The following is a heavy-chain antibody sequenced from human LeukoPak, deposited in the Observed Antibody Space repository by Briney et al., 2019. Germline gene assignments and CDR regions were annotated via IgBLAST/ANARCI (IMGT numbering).Heavy chain of an antibody. CDR2: ISTSGRAI. CDR1: GFAFSTYA. D-gene: IGHD2-2*01. V-gene: IGHV3-23*01. J-gene: IGHJ5*02. Sequence: GGSLRLSCAASGFAFSTYAMTWVRQAPEKGLQWVSTISTSGRAIYYADSVEGRFTISRDNSKNTLYLQMNSLRAEDTAVYYCARGFVVVPASHDVFDPWGQGTLVTVSS. CDR3: ARGFVVVPASHDVFDP.